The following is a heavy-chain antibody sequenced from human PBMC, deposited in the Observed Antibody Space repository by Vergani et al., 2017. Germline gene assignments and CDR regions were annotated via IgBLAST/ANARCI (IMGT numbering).Heavy chain of an antibody. D-gene: IGHD3-16*02. CDR1: GGSFSTGGQS. J-gene: IGHJ6*03. CDR3: ARASLRALVGYYYYMDV. CDR2: IYTSGAT. V-gene: IGHV4-61*02. Sequence: QVQLQESGPGLVKPSQTLSLTCTVSGGSFSTGGQSWTWLRQSAGKGLGWIGRIYTSGATNYNPSLRSRAIMSVDASKNQFSLWVNSVTAADTAVYFCARASLRALVGYYYYMDVWGKGKTVVVSS.